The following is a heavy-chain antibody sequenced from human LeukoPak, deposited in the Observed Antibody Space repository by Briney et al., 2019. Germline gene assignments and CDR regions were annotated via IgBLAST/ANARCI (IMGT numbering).Heavy chain of an antibody. Sequence: SETLSLTCTVSGGSISGSSYYWAWIRPPPGKGLEWIGSIYYSGGTYHNPSLKSRVTISVDTSKNQFSLRLSSVTAADTAVYYCARHGNIEQELVQVDYWGQGTLVTVSS. CDR3: ARHGNIEQELVQVDY. CDR1: GGSISGSSYY. J-gene: IGHJ4*02. V-gene: IGHV4-39*01. D-gene: IGHD6-13*01. CDR2: IYYSGGT.